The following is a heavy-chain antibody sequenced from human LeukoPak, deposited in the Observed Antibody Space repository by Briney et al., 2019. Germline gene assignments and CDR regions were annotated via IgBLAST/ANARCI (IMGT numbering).Heavy chain of an antibody. Sequence: SETLSLTXAVYGGSFSGYYWSWIRQPPAKGLEWIGEINHSGSTNYNPSLKSRVTISVDTSKNQFSLKLSSVTAADTAVYYCARNPQDCSSTSCYFDYWGQGTLVTVSS. J-gene: IGHJ4*02. CDR3: ARNPQDCSSTSCYFDY. D-gene: IGHD2-2*01. CDR2: INHSGST. V-gene: IGHV4-34*01. CDR1: GGSFSGYY.